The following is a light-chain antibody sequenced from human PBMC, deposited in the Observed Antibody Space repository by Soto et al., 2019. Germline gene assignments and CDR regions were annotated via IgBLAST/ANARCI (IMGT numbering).Light chain of an antibody. J-gene: IGKJ1*01. V-gene: IGKV3-20*01. Sequence: EPVLTQSPGTLSLSPGERATLSCRTSQTVSASQLAWYQQKPGQAPRLLIYGVPTRAAGIPDRFGGSGSGTDFTLTISRLEPEDFAMYYCQQYTQSLWTFGQGTKVEIK. CDR2: GVP. CDR1: QTVSASQ. CDR3: QQYTQSLWT.